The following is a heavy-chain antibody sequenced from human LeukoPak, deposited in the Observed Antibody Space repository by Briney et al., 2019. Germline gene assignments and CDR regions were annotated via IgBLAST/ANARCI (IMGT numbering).Heavy chain of an antibody. CDR3: ARNDILTGYMFEY. CDR2: IYSGGNT. V-gene: IGHV3-66*01. D-gene: IGHD3-9*01. Sequence: GRSLRLSCAASGFTFSSYAMSWVRQAPGKGLEWVSVIYSGGNTYYADSVKGRFTISRDNSKNTLYLQMNSLRAEDTAVYYCARNDILTGYMFEYWGQGTLVTVSS. J-gene: IGHJ4*02. CDR1: GFTFSSYA.